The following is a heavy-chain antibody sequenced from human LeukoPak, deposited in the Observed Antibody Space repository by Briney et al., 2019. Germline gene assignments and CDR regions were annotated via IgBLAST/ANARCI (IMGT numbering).Heavy chain of an antibody. Sequence: PLESLSLTCTVSGGSISNSSHYWGWIRQPPGKGLEWIGSLSYSGSIYYNPSLKSRVTISVDTSKNQFSLKLRSVTAADTAVYYCARHRLEYCTGGSCYPGWGPGTLVTVSS. J-gene: IGHJ4*02. V-gene: IGHV4-39*01. CDR1: GGSISNSSHY. CDR3: ARHRLEYCTGGSCYPG. CDR2: LSYSGSI. D-gene: IGHD2-15*01.